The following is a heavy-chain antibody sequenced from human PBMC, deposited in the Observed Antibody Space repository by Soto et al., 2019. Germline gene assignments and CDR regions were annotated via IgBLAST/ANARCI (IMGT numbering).Heavy chain of an antibody. D-gene: IGHD3-3*01. CDR1: GYTFTSYG. V-gene: IGHV1-18*01. J-gene: IGHJ5*02. CDR3: ARGAATYYDFWSGPNWFDP. CDR2: ISAYNGNT. Sequence: ASVKVSCKASGYTFTSYGISWVRQAPGQGLEWMGWISAYNGNTNYAQKLQGRVTMTTDTSTSTAYMELRSRRSDDTAVYYCARGAATYYDFWSGPNWFDPWGQGTLVTVSS.